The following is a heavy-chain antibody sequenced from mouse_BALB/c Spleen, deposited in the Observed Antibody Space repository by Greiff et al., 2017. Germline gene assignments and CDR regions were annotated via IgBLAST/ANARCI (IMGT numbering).Heavy chain of an antibody. V-gene: IGHV1-14*01. CDR3: AKDGYYGAMDY. J-gene: IGHJ4*01. Sequence: EVQLQQSGPELVKPGASVKMSCKASGYTFTSYVMHWVKQKPGQGLEWIGYINPYNDGTKYNEKFKGKATLTSDKSSSTAYMELSSLTSEDSAVYFCAKDGYYGAMDYWGQGTSVTVSS. CDR2: INPYNDGT. D-gene: IGHD2-3*01. CDR1: GYTFTSYV.